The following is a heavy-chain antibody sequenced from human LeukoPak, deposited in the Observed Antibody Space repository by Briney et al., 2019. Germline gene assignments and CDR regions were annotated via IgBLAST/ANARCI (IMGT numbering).Heavy chain of an antibody. CDR3: ARDRRSSSTSCYYFDY. CDR1: GFTFISYW. D-gene: IGHD2-2*01. J-gene: IGHJ4*02. CDR2: IKQDGSEK. V-gene: IGHV3-7*04. Sequence: GSLRLSCAASGFTFISYWMTWVRRAPGKGVEWVANIKQDGSEKYYVDSVKGRFTISRDNAKNSLYLQMNSLRADDTAVYYCARDRRSSSTSCYYFDYWGQGTLVTVSS.